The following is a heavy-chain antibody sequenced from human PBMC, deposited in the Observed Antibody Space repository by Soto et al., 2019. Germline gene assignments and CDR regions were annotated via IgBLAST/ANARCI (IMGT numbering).Heavy chain of an antibody. Sequence: ASVKVSCKASGYPFTSYGSSWVRQAPGQGLEWMGWISAYNGNTNYAQKLQGRVTMTTDTSTSTAYMELRSLRSDDTAVYYCARDSDIVVVVAAGNMDVWGKGTTVTVSS. CDR1: GYPFTSYG. J-gene: IGHJ6*04. CDR3: ARDSDIVVVVAAGNMDV. CDR2: ISAYNGNT. V-gene: IGHV1-18*01. D-gene: IGHD2-15*01.